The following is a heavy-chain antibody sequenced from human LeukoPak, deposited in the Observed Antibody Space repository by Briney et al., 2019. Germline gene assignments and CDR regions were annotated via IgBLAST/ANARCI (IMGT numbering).Heavy chain of an antibody. V-gene: IGHV4-59*12. CDR1: GGSISSYY. CDR2: IYYSGST. D-gene: IGHD3-22*01. Sequence: SETLSLTCTVSGGSISSYYWSWIRQPPGKGLEWIGYIYYSGSTNYNPSLKSRVTISVDTSKNQFSLKLSSVTAADTAVYYCASSSGYLEAFDIWGQGTMVTVSS. J-gene: IGHJ3*02. CDR3: ASSSGYLEAFDI.